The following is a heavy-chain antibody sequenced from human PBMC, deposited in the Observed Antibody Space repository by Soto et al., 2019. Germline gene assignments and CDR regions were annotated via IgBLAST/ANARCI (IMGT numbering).Heavy chain of an antibody. CDR1: GFTFTNYA. CDR3: AKDPNGDYVGGSEF. CDR2: ISARGGTT. V-gene: IGHV3-23*01. J-gene: IGHJ3*01. D-gene: IGHD4-17*01. Sequence: GGSLRLSCATSGFTFTNYAMSWVRQAPGKGLEWVSGISARGGTTYYADSVKGRFTISRDSSKNTLSLQMNGLRAEDTAVYYCAKDPNGDYVGGSEFWGQGTMVTVSS.